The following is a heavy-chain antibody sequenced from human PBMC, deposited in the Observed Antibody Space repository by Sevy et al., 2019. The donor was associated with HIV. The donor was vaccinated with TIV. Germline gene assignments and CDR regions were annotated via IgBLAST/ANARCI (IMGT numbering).Heavy chain of an antibody. V-gene: IGHV3-23*01. CDR3: AKNPVEWLGYNYYYMDV. J-gene: IGHJ6*03. D-gene: IGHD3-3*01. CDR2: INSSGGST. Sequence: GGSLRLSCAASGFTFSSYAMSWVRQAPGKGLEWVSGINSSGGSTYYADSVKGRSTISRDNSKNTLYLQMSSLRPEDTAVYFCAKNPVEWLGYNYYYMDVWGKGATVTVSS. CDR1: GFTFSSYA.